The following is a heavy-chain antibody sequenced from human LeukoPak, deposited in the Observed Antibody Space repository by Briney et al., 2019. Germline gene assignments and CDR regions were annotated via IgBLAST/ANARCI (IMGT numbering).Heavy chain of an antibody. CDR2: ISWNSGSI. CDR1: GFTFDDYA. J-gene: IGHJ4*02. V-gene: IGHV3-9*01. Sequence: GGSLRLSCVASGFTFDDYAMHWVRQAPGKDLEWVSGISWNSGSIGYADSVKGRFTISRDNAKNSLYLQMNSLRAEDTALYYCAKDGDYWGQGTLATVSS. CDR3: AKDGDY.